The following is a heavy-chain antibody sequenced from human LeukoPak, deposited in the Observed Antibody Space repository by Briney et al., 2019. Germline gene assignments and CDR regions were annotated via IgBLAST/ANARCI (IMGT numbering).Heavy chain of an antibody. J-gene: IGHJ4*02. Sequence: SETLSLTCAVSGGSISSGGYYWSWIRQPPGKGLEWIGYIYYSGSTNYNPSLKSRVTISVDTSKNQFSLKLSSVTAADTAVYYCARGYCSGGSCYSFDYWGQGTLVTVSS. CDR3: ARGYCSGGSCYSFDY. CDR1: GGSISSGGYY. V-gene: IGHV4-61*08. D-gene: IGHD2-15*01. CDR2: IYYSGST.